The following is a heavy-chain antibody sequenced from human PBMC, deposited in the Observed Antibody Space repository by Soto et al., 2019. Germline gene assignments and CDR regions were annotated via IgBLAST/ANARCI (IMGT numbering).Heavy chain of an antibody. CDR1: GGTFSDLS. Sequence: QVHLVQSGAEVKKPGSSVKVSCKTSGGTFSDLSFSWVRQAPRHGREWVGGFIPLFGTPHYAREFQGRVSISADESSNTVHMELRSLRSEDTAVYYCASERVAEMATGGYLDNCGQGTLVTVS. J-gene: IGHJ4*02. CDR3: ASERVAEMATGGYLDN. D-gene: IGHD5-12*01. CDR2: FIPLFGTP. V-gene: IGHV1-69*01.